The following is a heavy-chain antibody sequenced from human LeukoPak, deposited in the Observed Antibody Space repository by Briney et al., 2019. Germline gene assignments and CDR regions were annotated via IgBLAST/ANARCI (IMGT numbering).Heavy chain of an antibody. CDR2: IDNNGGRT. J-gene: IGHJ4*02. Sequence: GGSLRLSCAASGFTFSSCAMSWVRQAPGKGLEWVSTIDNNGGRTYYGDSVRGRFAISRDNSKNTLYLQINSLRAEDTAVYFCAKVGSVSGTNFDYFDYWGQGTLVSVSS. CDR1: GFTFSSCA. CDR3: AKVGSVSGTNFDYFDY. V-gene: IGHV3-23*01. D-gene: IGHD1-1*01.